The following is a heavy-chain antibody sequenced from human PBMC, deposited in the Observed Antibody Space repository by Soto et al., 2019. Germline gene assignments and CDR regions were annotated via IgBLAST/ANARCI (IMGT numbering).Heavy chain of an antibody. CDR3: ARGTSGKMTTPTYFDY. J-gene: IGHJ4*02. CDR2: IIPIFGTT. D-gene: IGHD4-17*01. V-gene: IGHV1-69*01. CDR1: GGTFSDYA. Sequence: QVQLVQSGAEVKKPGSSVKVSCKVSGGTFSDYALSWVRQAPGQGLEWMGGIIPIFGTTSYAQKFQGTVTITADESTSTAYMELSSLRSEDTAVYYCARGTSGKMTTPTYFDYWGQGTLVTVSS.